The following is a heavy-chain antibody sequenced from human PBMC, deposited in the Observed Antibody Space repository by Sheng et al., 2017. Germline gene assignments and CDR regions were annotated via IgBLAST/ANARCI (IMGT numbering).Heavy chain of an antibody. D-gene: IGHD6-19*01. CDR3: ARGGAGCFDY. CDR1: GFTFTNYW. CDR2: IDSDGSDT. V-gene: IGHV3-74*01. Sequence: EVRLVESGGDLVQPGGPVRLSCTASGFTFTNYWVHWVRQAPGKGLVWVSHIDSDGSDTTYADSVRGRFTLSRDNAKNTVYLQMDGLRADDTGVYYCARGGAGCFDYWGQGTLVTVSS. J-gene: IGHJ4*02.